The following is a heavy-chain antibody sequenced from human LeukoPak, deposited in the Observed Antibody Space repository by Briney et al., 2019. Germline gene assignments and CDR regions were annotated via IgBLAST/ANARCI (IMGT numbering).Heavy chain of an antibody. CDR3: ARTHDFWSGYYYMDV. CDR2: IYYSGST. CDR1: GGSISGYY. D-gene: IGHD3-3*01. Sequence: SETLCLTCTVSGGSISGYYWSWIRQPPGKGLAWIGYIYYSGSTNYNPSLKSRVTISVDTSKNQFSLKLSSVTAADTAVYYCARTHDFWSGYYYMDVWGKGTTVTVSS. J-gene: IGHJ6*03. V-gene: IGHV4-59*01.